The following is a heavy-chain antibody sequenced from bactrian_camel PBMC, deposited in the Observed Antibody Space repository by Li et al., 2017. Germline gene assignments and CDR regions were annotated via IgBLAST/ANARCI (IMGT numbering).Heavy chain of an antibody. J-gene: IGHJ4*01. D-gene: IGHD1*01. CDR1: TYRSKC. CDR2: ITNDGDS. V-gene: IGHV3S53*01. CDR3: AGETLFVEVPLSEDEYGF. Sequence: QVQLVESGGGSVQPGGSLTLACVVPTYRSKCVAWFRQAPGKEREGVAAITNDGDSRYADSVKGRFAISKDNGENTLYLQMNSLKPEDTGMYYCAGETLFVEVPLSEDEYGFWGQGTQVTVS.